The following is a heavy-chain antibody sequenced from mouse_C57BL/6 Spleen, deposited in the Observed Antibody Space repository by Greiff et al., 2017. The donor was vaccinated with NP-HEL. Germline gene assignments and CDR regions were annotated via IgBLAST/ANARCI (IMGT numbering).Heavy chain of an antibody. Sequence: QVQLKQPGAELVKPGASVKLSCKASGYTFTSYWMHWVKQRPGQGLEWIGMIHPNSGSTNYNEKFKSKATLTVDKSSSTAYMQLSSLTSEDSAVYYCARDYGSSPLFAYWGQGTLVTVSA. CDR1: GYTFTSYW. CDR3: ARDYGSSPLFAY. V-gene: IGHV1-64*01. J-gene: IGHJ3*01. D-gene: IGHD1-1*01. CDR2: IHPNSGST.